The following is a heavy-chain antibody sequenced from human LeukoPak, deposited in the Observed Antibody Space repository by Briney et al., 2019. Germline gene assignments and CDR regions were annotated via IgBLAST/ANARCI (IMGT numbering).Heavy chain of an antibody. CDR3: AKGRRNIFDY. Sequence: GRSLRLSCAASGFTFSSYAMHWVRQAPGKGLEWVAVISYDGSNKYYADSVKGRFTISRDNSKNTLYLQMNSLRAEDTAVYYCAKGRRNIFDYWGQGTLDTVSS. V-gene: IGHV3-30*04. D-gene: IGHD2/OR15-2a*01. J-gene: IGHJ4*02. CDR1: GFTFSSYA. CDR2: ISYDGSNK.